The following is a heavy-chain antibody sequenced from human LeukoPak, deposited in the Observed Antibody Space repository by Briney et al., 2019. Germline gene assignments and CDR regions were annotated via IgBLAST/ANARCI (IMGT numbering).Heavy chain of an antibody. CDR2: ISGSGSTT. J-gene: IGHJ4*01. V-gene: IGHV3-48*03. CDR1: GFTFSSYE. Sequence: PGGSLRLSCAASGFTFSSYEMNWVRQAPGKGLEWVSYISGSGSTTYYADSVKGRFTISRDNAKNSLYLQMISLRAEDTALYFCARDLANYFDYWGQEPWSPSPQ. CDR3: ARDLANYFDY. D-gene: IGHD3-16*01.